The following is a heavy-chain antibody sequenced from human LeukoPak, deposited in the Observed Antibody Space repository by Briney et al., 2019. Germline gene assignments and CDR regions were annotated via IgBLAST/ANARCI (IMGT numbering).Heavy chain of an antibody. D-gene: IGHD3-10*01. J-gene: IGHJ4*02. V-gene: IGHV3-43*02. CDR1: GFTFDNYA. CDR2: FSGDGDST. CDR3: AKAYYGSRFSSFDY. Sequence: GGSLRLSCAASGFTFDNYAMHWVRQPPGKVLEWVSLFSGDGDSTYFADSVKGRFTISRDNSKNSLYLQMNSLRTEDTALYYCAKAYYGSRFSSFDYWGQGTLVTVSS.